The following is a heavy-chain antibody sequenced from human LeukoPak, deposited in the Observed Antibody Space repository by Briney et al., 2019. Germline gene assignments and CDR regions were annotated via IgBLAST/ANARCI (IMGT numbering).Heavy chain of an antibody. CDR2: IRYDGSNK. V-gene: IGHV3-30*02. CDR1: GFTFSSYG. D-gene: IGHD6-13*01. Sequence: PGGSLRLSCAASGFTFSSYGMHWVRQDPGKGLEWVAFIRYDGSNKYYADSVKGRFTISRDNSKNTLYLQMNSLRAEDTAVYYCAKVKRQQLDPFDYWGQGTLVTVSS. J-gene: IGHJ4*02. CDR3: AKVKRQQLDPFDY.